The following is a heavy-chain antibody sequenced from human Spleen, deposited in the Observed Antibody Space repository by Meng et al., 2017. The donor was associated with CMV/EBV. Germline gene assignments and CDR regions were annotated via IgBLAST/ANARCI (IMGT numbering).Heavy chain of an antibody. J-gene: IGHJ5*02. CDR1: GGSFSGYY. CDR2: INHSGST. CDR3: ARGGIAARPGGNWFDP. D-gene: IGHD6-6*01. Sequence: QVQLQESGPGLVKPSETLSLTCAVYGGSFSGYYWSWIRQPPGKGLEWIGEINHSGSTNYNPSLKSRVTISVDTSKNQFSLKLSSVTAADTAVYYCARGGIAARPGGNWFDPWGQGTLVTVSS. V-gene: IGHV4-34*01.